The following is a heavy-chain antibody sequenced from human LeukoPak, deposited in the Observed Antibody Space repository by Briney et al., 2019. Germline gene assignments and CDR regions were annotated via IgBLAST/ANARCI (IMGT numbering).Heavy chain of an antibody. CDR3: AGTWTGSSGWTNLHVSDAFDI. CDR2: INHSGST. D-gene: IGHD6-19*01. V-gene: IGHV4-34*01. CDR1: GYSISSGYY. Sequence: PSETLSLTCAVSGYSISSGYYWSWIRQPPGKGLEWIGEINHSGSTNYNPSLKSRVTISVDTSKNQFSLKLSSVTAADTAVYYCAGTWTGSSGWTNLHVSDAFDIWGQGTMVTVSS. J-gene: IGHJ3*02.